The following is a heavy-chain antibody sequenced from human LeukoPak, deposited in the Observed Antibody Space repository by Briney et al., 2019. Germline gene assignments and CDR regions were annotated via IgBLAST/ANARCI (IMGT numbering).Heavy chain of an antibody. D-gene: IGHD6-25*01. J-gene: IGHJ6*02. CDR2: INHSGST. V-gene: IGHV4-34*01. CDR1: GGSFSGYY. Sequence: PSETLSLTCAVYGGSFSGYYWSWSRQPPGKGLEWIGEINHSGSTNYNPSLKSRVTISVDTSKNQFSLKLSSVTAADTAVYYCARATGAAKGYYYYGMDVWGQGTTVTVSS. CDR3: ARATGAAKGYYYYGMDV.